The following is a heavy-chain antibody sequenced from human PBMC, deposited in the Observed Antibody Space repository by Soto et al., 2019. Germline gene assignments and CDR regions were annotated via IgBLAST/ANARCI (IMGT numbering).Heavy chain of an antibody. Sequence: QVQLVESGGGVVQPGRSLRLSCAASGFTFRSYGMHWVRQVPGKGLEWVAVITHAGNTQYYADSVKGRFTISRDNSKNTLYLQMNSLRAEDTAAYSCAKDREDTAMIFDSWGQGTLVTVSS. CDR3: AKDREDTAMIFDS. J-gene: IGHJ4*02. D-gene: IGHD5-18*01. CDR1: GFTFRSYG. CDR2: ITHAGNTQ. V-gene: IGHV3-30*18.